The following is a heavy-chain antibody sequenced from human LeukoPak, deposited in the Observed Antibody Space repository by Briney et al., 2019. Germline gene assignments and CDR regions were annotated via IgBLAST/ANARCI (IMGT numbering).Heavy chain of an antibody. D-gene: IGHD6-6*01. CDR3: ARDWYSSSSGAFDI. V-gene: IGHV3-74*01. Sequence: PGGSLRLSCAASGFTFSDFWMHWVRQAPGKGLVWVSRINSGGTVTNYADSVKGRLTISRDNAKNTLYLQMNSLRAEDTALYHCARDWYSSSSGAFDIWGQGTMVTVSS. CDR1: GFTFSDFW. J-gene: IGHJ3*02. CDR2: INSGGTVT.